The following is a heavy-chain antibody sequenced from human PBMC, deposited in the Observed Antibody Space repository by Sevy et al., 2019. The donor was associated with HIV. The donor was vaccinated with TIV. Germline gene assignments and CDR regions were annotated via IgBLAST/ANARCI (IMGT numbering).Heavy chain of an antibody. V-gene: IGHV3-49*03. J-gene: IGHJ5*02. D-gene: IGHD3-10*01. CDR1: GFTFGDYA. Sequence: GGSLRLSCTASGFTFGDYAMSWFRQAPGKGLEWVGFIRSKAYGGTTEYAASVKGRLTISRDDSKSIAYLQMNSLKTEDTAVYYCTRDPYYYGSGSYGWFDPWGQGTLVTVSS. CDR2: IRSKAYGGTT. CDR3: TRDPYYYGSGSYGWFDP.